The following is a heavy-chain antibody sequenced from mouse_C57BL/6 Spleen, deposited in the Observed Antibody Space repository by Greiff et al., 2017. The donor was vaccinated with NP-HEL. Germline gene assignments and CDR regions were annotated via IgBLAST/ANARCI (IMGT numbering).Heavy chain of an antibody. CDR2: IDPSDSET. V-gene: IGHV1-52*01. CDR3: ARWGNSNSPSGYLEV. Sequence: QVQLQQPGAELVRPGSSVKLSCKASGYTFTSYWMHWVKQRPIQGLEWIGNIDPSDSETHYNQKFKDKATLTVDKSSSTAYMQLSSLTSEDSAVYSGARWGNSNSPSGYLEVWGTGTPVTVSS. CDR1: GYTFTSYW. J-gene: IGHJ1*03. D-gene: IGHD2-5*01.